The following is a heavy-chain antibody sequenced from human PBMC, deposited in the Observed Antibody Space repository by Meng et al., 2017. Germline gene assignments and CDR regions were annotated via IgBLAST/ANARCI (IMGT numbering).Heavy chain of an antibody. Sequence: GGSLRLSCAASGFTFSSYAMHWVRQAPGKGLEWVAVISYDGSNKYCADSVKGRFTISRDNSKNTLYLQMNSLRAEDTAVYYCARDQVDYYDSSGYSDYWGQGTLVTVSS. CDR2: ISYDGSNK. D-gene: IGHD3-22*01. V-gene: IGHV3-30*04. CDR1: GFTFSSYA. J-gene: IGHJ4*02. CDR3: ARDQVDYYDSSGYSDY.